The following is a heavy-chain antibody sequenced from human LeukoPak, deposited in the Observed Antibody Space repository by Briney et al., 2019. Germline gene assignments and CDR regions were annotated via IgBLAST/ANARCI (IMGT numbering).Heavy chain of an antibody. V-gene: IGHV4-61*01. J-gene: IGHJ3*02. CDR1: GGSVSSGSYY. Sequence: PSETLSLTCTVSGGSVSSGSYYWSWIRRPPGKGLEWIGYIYYSGSTNYNPSLKSRVTISVDTSKNQLSLKLSSVTAADTAVYYCARGPYYYDSMDAFDIWGQGTMVTVSS. CDR3: ARGPYYYDSMDAFDI. CDR2: IYYSGST. D-gene: IGHD3-22*01.